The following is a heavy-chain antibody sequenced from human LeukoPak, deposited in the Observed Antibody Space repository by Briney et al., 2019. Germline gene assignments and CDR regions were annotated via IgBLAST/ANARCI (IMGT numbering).Heavy chain of an antibody. CDR3: AKRAYCSSTSCPWFDP. J-gene: IGHJ5*02. Sequence: GGSLRLSCAASGFTFSSYGMHWVRQAPGKGLEWVAFIRYDGSNKYYADSVKGRFTISRDNSKNTLYLQMNSLRAEDMAVYYCAKRAYCSSTSCPWFDPWGQGTLVTVSS. V-gene: IGHV3-30*02. CDR1: GFTFSSYG. CDR2: IRYDGSNK. D-gene: IGHD2-2*01.